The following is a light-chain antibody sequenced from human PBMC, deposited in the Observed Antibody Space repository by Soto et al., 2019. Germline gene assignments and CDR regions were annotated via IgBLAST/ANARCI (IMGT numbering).Light chain of an antibody. Sequence: EIVLTQSPGTLSLSPGERATLSCRASQSVSSSFLAWYQQKPGQAPRLLIYGASIRATGIPDRFSGIGCGTDFTLTISRVEPEDFAVYYCQQHGSSPRTFGQGTKVEIK. CDR3: QQHGSSPRT. CDR2: GAS. J-gene: IGKJ1*01. V-gene: IGKV3-20*01. CDR1: QSVSSSF.